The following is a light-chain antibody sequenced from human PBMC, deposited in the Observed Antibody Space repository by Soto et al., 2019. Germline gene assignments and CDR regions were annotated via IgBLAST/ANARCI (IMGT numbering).Light chain of an antibody. J-gene: IGKJ4*01. V-gene: IGKV3-20*01. CDR1: RSVINNY. CDR2: GVS. Sequence: IVLTQSPGTLSLSPGERATLSCRGSRSVINNYLAWYQQKPGQAPRLLIYGVSSRAAGIPDRFSGSGSGTDFSLTISRLEPEDFAVYYCQQYGSSPLTFGGGTKVDIK. CDR3: QQYGSSPLT.